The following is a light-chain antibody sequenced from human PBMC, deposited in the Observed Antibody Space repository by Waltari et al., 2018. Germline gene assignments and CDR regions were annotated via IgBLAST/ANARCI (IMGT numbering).Light chain of an antibody. CDR3: SSDTTSSAPGV. J-gene: IGLJ1*01. CDR1: DSAVGAYDF. CDR2: EVS. V-gene: IGLV2-14*01. Sequence: QSALTQPASVSGSPGQSIPLSCPGTDSAVGAYDFFHWYQQHPGKAPHLIIYEVSNRPSGISNRFSASKSGNTASLTISGLQAEDEADYYCSSDTTSSAPGVFGTGTRVTVL.